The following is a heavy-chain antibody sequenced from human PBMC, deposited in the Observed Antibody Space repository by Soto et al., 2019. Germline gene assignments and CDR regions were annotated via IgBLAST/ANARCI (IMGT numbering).Heavy chain of an antibody. D-gene: IGHD3-22*01. V-gene: IGHV1-69*15. CDR3: ATGNYYDIRGDNGDYYDGMDV. CDR2: IIPIFGTA. Sequence: QVQLVQSGAEVKRPGSSVRVSCKASGGTLNNSASSWVRPAPGHGLEWMGSIIPIFGTANYPQKFQGRVTSTADESTSPAYMELSSLTSEDTAVYFYATGNYYDIRGDNGDYYDGMDVWGQGTTVTVS. J-gene: IGHJ6*02. CDR1: GGTLNNSA.